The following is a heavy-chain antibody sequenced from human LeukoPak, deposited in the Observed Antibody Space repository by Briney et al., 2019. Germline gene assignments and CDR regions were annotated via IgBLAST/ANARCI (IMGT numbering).Heavy chain of an antibody. CDR3: ARADDSTGYSYFDY. D-gene: IGHD3-22*01. J-gene: IGHJ4*02. Sequence: PSETLSLTCTVSGDSISGYYWSWIRQPPGKGLEWIGFIHHSGSAYYNPSLKSRVTISVDRSKNQFSLKLSSVTAADTAVYYCARADDSTGYSYFDYWGQGTLVTVSS. CDR1: GDSISGYY. CDR2: IHHSGSA. V-gene: IGHV4-59*12.